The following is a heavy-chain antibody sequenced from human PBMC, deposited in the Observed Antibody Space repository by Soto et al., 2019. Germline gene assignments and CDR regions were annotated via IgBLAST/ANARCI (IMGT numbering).Heavy chain of an antibody. CDR2: IYYSGST. CDR3: AKNEQYSSSWDYYYYYGMDV. V-gene: IGHV4-59*08. D-gene: IGHD6-6*01. J-gene: IGHJ6*02. Sequence: SETLSLTCTVSGGSISSYYWSWIRQPPGNGLEWIGYIYYSGSTNYNPSLKSRVTISVDTSKNKFSLKLSSVTAADTAVYYCAKNEQYSSSWDYYYYYGMDVWGQGTTVTVAS. CDR1: GGSISSYY.